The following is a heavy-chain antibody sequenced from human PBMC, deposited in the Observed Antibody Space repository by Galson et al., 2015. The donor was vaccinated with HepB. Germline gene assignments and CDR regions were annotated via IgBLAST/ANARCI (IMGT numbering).Heavy chain of an antibody. CDR1: GFIFSSYA. V-gene: IGHV3-33*01. CDR3: ARDFLLVGVVSGYFDY. Sequence: SLRLSCAASGFIFSSYAMHWVRQAPGKGLEWVAVIWYDGSDKYYADSVQGRFTISRDNSKNRLYLQMHSLRAEDTALYYCARDFLLVGVVSGYFDYWGQGTLVTVSS. D-gene: IGHD3-3*01. CDR2: IWYDGSDK. J-gene: IGHJ4*02.